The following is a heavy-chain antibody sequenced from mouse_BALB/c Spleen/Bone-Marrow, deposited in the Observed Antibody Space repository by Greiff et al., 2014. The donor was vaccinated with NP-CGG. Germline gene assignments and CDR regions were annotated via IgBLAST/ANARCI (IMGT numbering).Heavy chain of an antibody. CDR1: GYTFSNYY. CDR3: TRSNYGYWYFDV. J-gene: IGHJ1*01. D-gene: IGHD1-1*01. V-gene: IGHV1S81*02. Sequence: VKLMESGAELVKPEASVKLSCKASGYTFSNYYMYWVKQRPGQGLEWIGESNPSNGGSNFNEKFKSKATLTVDKSSSAAYMQLSSLTSEDSAVYYCTRSNYGYWYFDVWGAGTTVTVSS. CDR2: SNPSNGGS.